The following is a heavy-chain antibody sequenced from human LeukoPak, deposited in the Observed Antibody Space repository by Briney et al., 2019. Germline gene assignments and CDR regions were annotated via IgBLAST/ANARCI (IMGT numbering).Heavy chain of an antibody. CDR1: RGSFSSYY. J-gene: IGHJ4*02. V-gene: IGHV4-34*01. CDR2: INHSGST. D-gene: IGHD3-9*01. CDR3: ATGVRDYDILNY. Sequence: SETLSLTCAVYRGSFSSYYWSWIRQPPGKGLEWIGEINHSGSTNYNPSLTSRVTLSVDTSKNQFSLRLSSVTAADTAVYYCATGVRDYDILNYWGQGTLVTVSS.